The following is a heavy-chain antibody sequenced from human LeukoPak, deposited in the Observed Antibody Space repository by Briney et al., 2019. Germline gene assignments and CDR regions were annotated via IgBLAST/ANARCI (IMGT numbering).Heavy chain of an antibody. V-gene: IGHV3-30-3*01. CDR2: ISYDGSNK. J-gene: IGHJ4*02. CDR3: AKETGSAVGSTDFDY. Sequence: QTGGSLRLSCAASGFTFSSYAMHWVRQAPGKGLEWVAVISYDGSNKYYADSAKGRFTISRDNSKNTLYLQMNSLRAEDTAVYYCAKETGSAVGSTDFDYWGQGTLVTVSS. CDR1: GFTFSSYA. D-gene: IGHD4-17*01.